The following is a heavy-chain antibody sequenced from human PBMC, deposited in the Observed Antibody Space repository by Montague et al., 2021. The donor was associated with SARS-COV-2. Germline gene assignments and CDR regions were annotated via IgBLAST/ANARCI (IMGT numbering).Heavy chain of an antibody. D-gene: IGHD3-10*01. V-gene: IGHV4-30-2*01. CDR2: IYHSRLT. Sequence: TLSLTCVVSGGSITSGGYSWNWIRQPPGKGLEWIGYIYHSRLTYYNSSLKSRITISVDRSKNHFSLKVTSMTAADTAVYYCARGVRLVRAVIVPENYLDXWGPGTLVTVSS. CDR1: GGSITSGGYS. CDR3: ARGVRLVRAVIVPENYLDX. J-gene: IGHJ4*02.